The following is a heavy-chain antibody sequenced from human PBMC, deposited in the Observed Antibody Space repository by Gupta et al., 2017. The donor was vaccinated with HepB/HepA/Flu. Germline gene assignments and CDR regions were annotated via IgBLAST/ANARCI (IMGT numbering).Heavy chain of an antibody. CDR2: ISSGGSI. CDR3: ARDKSFPKDGFDI. V-gene: IGHV3-66*01. Sequence: EVQLVESGGGLVQPGGSLRLSCVASGFSVSNNSMSWVRQAPGKGLEWVSIISSGGSIYDADSVKGRFSISRDSSKNTVYLQMNSLRAEDTALYYCARDKSFPKDGFDIWVQGTMVTVSS. J-gene: IGHJ3*02. CDR1: GFSVSNNS. D-gene: IGHD2/OR15-2a*01.